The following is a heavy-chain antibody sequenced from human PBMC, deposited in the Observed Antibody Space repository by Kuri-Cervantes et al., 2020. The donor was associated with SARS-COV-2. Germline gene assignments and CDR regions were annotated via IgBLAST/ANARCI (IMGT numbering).Heavy chain of an antibody. Sequence: GESLKISCAASGFTFSSYGMHWVRQAPGKGLEWVAVISYDGSNKYYADSVKGRFTISRDNSKNTLYLQMNSLRAEDTAVYYCARSQVLQQLVHDAFDIWGQGTMVTVSS. J-gene: IGHJ3*02. CDR3: ARSQVLQQLVHDAFDI. D-gene: IGHD6-13*01. CDR1: GFTFSSYG. V-gene: IGHV3-30*03. CDR2: ISYDGSNK.